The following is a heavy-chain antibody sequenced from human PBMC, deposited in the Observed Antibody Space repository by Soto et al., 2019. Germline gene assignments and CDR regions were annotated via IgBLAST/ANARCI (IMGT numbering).Heavy chain of an antibody. CDR3: ARRSRHTSSFTFDY. CDR1: GGSISSSNW. V-gene: IGHV4-4*02. D-gene: IGHD6-6*01. J-gene: IGHJ4*02. CDR2: IYHSGST. Sequence: PSETLSLTCAVSGGSISSSNWWSWVRQPPGKGLEWIGEIYHSGSTNYNPSLKSRVTISVDKSKNQFSLKLSSVTAADTAVYYCARRSRHTSSFTFDYWGQGSLVTFSS.